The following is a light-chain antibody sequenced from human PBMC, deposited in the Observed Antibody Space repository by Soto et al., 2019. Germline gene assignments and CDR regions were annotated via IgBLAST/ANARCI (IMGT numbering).Light chain of an antibody. CDR3: QQYSDWPPWT. CDR2: GAS. J-gene: IGKJ1*01. CDR1: ENIKNR. Sequence: EVVMTQSPATLSVSPGERATLSCRASENIKNRLAWYQQTPGQAPRLLIYGASTRATGIPDRFRGSGSGTEFTLTIGSLQSEDFAVYYCQQYSDWPPWTFGQGTKVEIK. V-gene: IGKV3-15*01.